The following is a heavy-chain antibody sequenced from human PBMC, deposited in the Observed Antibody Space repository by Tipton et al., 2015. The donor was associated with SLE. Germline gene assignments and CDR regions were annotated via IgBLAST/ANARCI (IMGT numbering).Heavy chain of an antibody. CDR3: ASPVDTAMVDDAFDI. V-gene: IGHV4-61*09. D-gene: IGHD5-18*01. Sequence: TLSLTCTVSGGSISSGSYYWSWIRQPAGKGLEWIGEINHSGSTNYNPSLKSRVTISVDTSKNQFSLKLSSVTAADTAVYYCASPVDTAMVDDAFDIWGQGTMVTVSS. CDR1: GGSISSGSYY. CDR2: INHSGST. J-gene: IGHJ3*02.